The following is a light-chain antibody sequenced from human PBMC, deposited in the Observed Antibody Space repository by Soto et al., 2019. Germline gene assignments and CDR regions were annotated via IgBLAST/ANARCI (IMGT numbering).Light chain of an antibody. CDR2: KAS. CDR1: QSISSW. CDR3: QQYNSYSKT. Sequence: DIQMTQSXSTLXAXVXXXXXXXXXXSQSISSWLAWYQQKPGKAPKLLIYKASSLESGVPSRFSGSGSGTEFTLSISCLQPDVFATYYCQQYNSYSKTFGQGTXV. V-gene: IGKV1-5*03. J-gene: IGKJ1*01.